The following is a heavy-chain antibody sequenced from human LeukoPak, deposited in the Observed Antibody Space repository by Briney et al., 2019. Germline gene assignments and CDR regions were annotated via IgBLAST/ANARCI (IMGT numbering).Heavy chain of an antibody. D-gene: IGHD4-23*01. CDR2: IIPIFGTA. J-gene: IGHJ4*02. CDR3: ARISEGSYGGNQYFDY. Sequence: LVKVSCKASGGTFSSYAISWVRQAPGRGLEWMGGIIPIFGTANYAQKFQGRVTITTDESTSTAYMELSSLRSEDTAVYYCARISEGSYGGNQYFDYWGQGTLVTVSS. CDR1: GGTFSSYA. V-gene: IGHV1-69*05.